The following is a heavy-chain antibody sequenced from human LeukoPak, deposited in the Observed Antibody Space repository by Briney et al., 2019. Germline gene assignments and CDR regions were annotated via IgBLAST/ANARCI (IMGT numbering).Heavy chain of an antibody. CDR3: ARGGKNYDFWSGYYFDDAFDI. CDR2: IYTSGST. J-gene: IGHJ3*02. D-gene: IGHD3-3*01. V-gene: IGHV4-4*07. CDR1: GGSISSYY. Sequence: SETLSLTCTVSGGSISSYYWRWIRQPAGKGLEWIGRIYTSGSTNYNPSLKSRVTMSVDTSKNQFSLKLSSVTAADTAVYYCARGGKNYDFWSGYYFDDAFDIWGQGTMVTVSS.